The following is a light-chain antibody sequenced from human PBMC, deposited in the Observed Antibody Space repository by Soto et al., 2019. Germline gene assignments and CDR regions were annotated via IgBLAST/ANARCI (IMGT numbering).Light chain of an antibody. CDR1: QSLLHSIGYTY. CDR2: LGF. J-gene: IGKJ5*01. Sequence: DIVMTQSPLSLPVTPGEPASISCRSSQSLLHSIGYTYLDWYLQKPGQSPQLLIYLGFNRASGVPDRFSGSGSGTDFTLKISRVETEDVGVYYCMQALQAPPLFGQGTRLEIK. CDR3: MQALQAPPL. V-gene: IGKV2-28*01.